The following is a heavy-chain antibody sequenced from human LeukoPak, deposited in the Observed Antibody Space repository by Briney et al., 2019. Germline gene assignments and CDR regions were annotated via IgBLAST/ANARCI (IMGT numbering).Heavy chain of an antibody. J-gene: IGHJ4*02. CDR3: ASHAYYLSSGSFGH. D-gene: IGHD3-10*01. V-gene: IGHV1-8*01. Sequence: ASVKVSCKASGYTFTSFDINWVRQATGQGPEWMGWMNPGSGNTGYAQRFRGRVTMTRDTSISTAYLELSSLTSEDTAVYYCASHAYYLSSGSFGHWGQGTLVTVSS. CDR1: GYTFTSFD. CDR2: MNPGSGNT.